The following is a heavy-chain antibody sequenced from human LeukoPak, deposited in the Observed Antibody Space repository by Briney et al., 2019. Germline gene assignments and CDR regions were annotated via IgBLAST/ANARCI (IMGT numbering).Heavy chain of an antibody. CDR3: ARSTLATITAGPFDY. D-gene: IGHD5-24*01. J-gene: IGHJ4*02. Sequence: GASVKVSCKASGYTFSLYGIVWVRQAPGQGLEWMGWISGYQGSTKYAQNFQGRVTMTIDTSTSTAYMELRSLRSDDTAIYFCARSTLATITAGPFDYWAREPWSPSPQ. V-gene: IGHV1-18*01. CDR2: ISGYQGST. CDR1: GYTFSLYG.